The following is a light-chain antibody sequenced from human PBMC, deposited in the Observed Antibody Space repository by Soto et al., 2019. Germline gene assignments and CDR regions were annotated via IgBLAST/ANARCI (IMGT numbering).Light chain of an antibody. V-gene: IGLV2-14*01. CDR3: ISYTSSSTVV. CDR1: SSDVGGYKY. CDR2: EVS. Sequence: QSALTQHASVSGSPGQSITISCTGTSSDVGGYKYVSWYQQHPGKAPKLMIYEVSNRPSGVSNRFSGSKSGNTASLTISGLQAEDEADYNSISYTSSSTVVFGGGTQLTVL. J-gene: IGLJ2*01.